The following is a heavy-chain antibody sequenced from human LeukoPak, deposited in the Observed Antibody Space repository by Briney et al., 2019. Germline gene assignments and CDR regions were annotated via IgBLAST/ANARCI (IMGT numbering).Heavy chain of an antibody. D-gene: IGHD6-19*01. J-gene: IGHJ6*03. Sequence: PSQTLSLTCTVSGGSISSGSYYWSWIRQPAGEGLEWLGRIYTSESTNYNPSLKSRVTISVDTSNNQFSLKLSSVTAADTAVYYCARDRDIAVAGTGYYYYYMDVWGKGTTVTVSS. CDR1: GGSISSGSYY. V-gene: IGHV4-61*02. CDR2: IYTSEST. CDR3: ARDRDIAVAGTGYYYYYMDV.